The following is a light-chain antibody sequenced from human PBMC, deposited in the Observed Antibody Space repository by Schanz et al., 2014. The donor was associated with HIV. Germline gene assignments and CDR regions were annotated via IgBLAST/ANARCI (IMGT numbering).Light chain of an antibody. CDR1: QSVSSY. CDR2: GAF. J-gene: IGKJ1*01. CDR3: QQYGSSPPWT. Sequence: EIVLTQSPATLSLSPGERATLSCRASQSVSSYLAWYQQKPGQAPSLLIYGAFSRATGIPDRFSGSGSGTDCSLTISSLQSEDFAVYYCQQYGSSPPWTFGQGTKVEIK. V-gene: IGKV3-20*01.